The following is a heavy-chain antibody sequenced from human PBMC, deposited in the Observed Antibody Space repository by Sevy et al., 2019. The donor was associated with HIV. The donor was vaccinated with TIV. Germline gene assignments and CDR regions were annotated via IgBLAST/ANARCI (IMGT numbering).Heavy chain of an antibody. CDR1: GFTFSSYA. CDR3: ARELSRNGMDV. CDR2: ISYDGSNK. J-gene: IGHJ6*02. V-gene: IGHV3-30*04. Sequence: GGSLRLSCAASGFTFSSYAMHWVRQAPGKGLEWVAVISYDGSNKYYADSVKGRFTISRDNSKNTLYLQMNSLRAEDTVVYYCARELSRNGMDVWGQGTTVTVSS.